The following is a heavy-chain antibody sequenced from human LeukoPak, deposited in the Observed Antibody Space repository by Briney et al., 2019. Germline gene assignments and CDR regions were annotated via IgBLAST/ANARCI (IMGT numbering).Heavy chain of an antibody. Sequence: SETLSLTCTVSGGSISSGSYYWSWLRQPAEKGLEWIGRIYTSGSTYYNPSLKSRVTVSADTSKNQFSLKLSSVTAADTAVYYCARVGSGWSQGNWFDPWGENWFDPWGQGTLVTVSS. CDR1: GGSISSGSYY. J-gene: IGHJ5*02. D-gene: IGHD6-19*01. CDR3: ARVGSGWSQGNWFDPWGENWFDP. CDR2: IYTSGST. V-gene: IGHV4-61*02.